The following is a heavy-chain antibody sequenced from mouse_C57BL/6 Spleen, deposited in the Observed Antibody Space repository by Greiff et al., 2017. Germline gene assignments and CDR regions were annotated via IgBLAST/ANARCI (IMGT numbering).Heavy chain of an antibody. CDR3: ARREGDYAWFAY. D-gene: IGHD2-4*01. J-gene: IGHJ3*01. Sequence: QVTLKESGPGILQPSQTLSLSCSFSGFSLSTSGMGVSWIRQPSGKGLEWLAHIYCDDDKRYNPSLKSRLTISKDTSRNQVFLKITSVDTADTATYYCARREGDYAWFAYWGQGTLVTVSA. CDR2: IYCDDDK. CDR1: GFSLSTSGMG. V-gene: IGHV8-12*01.